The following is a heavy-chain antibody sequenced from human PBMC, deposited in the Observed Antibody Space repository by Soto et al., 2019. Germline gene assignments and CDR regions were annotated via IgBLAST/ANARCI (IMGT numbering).Heavy chain of an antibody. CDR3: ATLRCSSTSCYGVDFFDY. Sequence: QVQLQESGPGLVKPSQTLSLTCTVSGGSISSGGYYWSWIRQHPGKGLEWIGYIYYSGSTYYNPSLKSRVTISVDTSKNQFSLKLSSVTAADTAVYYCATLRCSSTSCYGVDFFDYWGQGTLVTVSS. CDR2: IYYSGST. CDR1: GGSISSGGYY. D-gene: IGHD2-2*01. J-gene: IGHJ4*02. V-gene: IGHV4-31*03.